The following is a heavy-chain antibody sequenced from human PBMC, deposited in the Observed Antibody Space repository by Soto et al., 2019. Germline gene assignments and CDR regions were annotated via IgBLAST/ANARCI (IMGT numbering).Heavy chain of an antibody. CDR2: IYWSGDE. J-gene: IGHJ3*01. CDR3: ARGLATLPVFAFGV. Sequence: QMTLMESGPTLVRPTQTLTLTCSFYGFSFSTSGVGVGWVRQPPGKALEWLALIYWSGDEHYRPSLKSRLTITKDTSKNQVVLIMTNMDPVDTATYYCARGLATLPVFAFGVWGQGTTVTVSS. V-gene: IGHV2-5*01. D-gene: IGHD6-6*01. CDR1: GFSFSTSGVG.